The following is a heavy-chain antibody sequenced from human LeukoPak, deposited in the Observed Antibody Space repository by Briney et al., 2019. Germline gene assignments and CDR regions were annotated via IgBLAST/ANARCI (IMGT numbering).Heavy chain of an antibody. CDR3: ARRVGKAADGNPFDI. D-gene: IGHD6-13*01. CDR1: GGSITYYY. CDR2: MYYSGST. Sequence: SETLSLTCTVSGGSITYYYWSWIRQPPGKGLEWIGYMYYSGSTDYNPSLKSRVTISVDTSKNQFSLKLRPVTAADTAVYYCARRVGKAADGNPFDIWGQGTMVTVSS. J-gene: IGHJ3*02. V-gene: IGHV4-59*08.